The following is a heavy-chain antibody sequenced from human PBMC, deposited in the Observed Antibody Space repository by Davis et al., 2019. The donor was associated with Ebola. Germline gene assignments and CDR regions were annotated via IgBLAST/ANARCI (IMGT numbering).Heavy chain of an antibody. CDR3: ARVGGGYCSSTSCSEGWFDP. CDR1: GDSISSSNW. D-gene: IGHD2-2*03. CDR2: IYHSGST. Sequence: MPSETLSLTCAVSGDSISSSNWWSWVRQPPGKGLEWFGEIYHSGSTNYNPSLKSRVTISVDKSKNQFSLKLSSVTAADTAVYYCARVGGGYCSSTSCSEGWFDPWGQGTLVTVSS. V-gene: IGHV4-4*02. J-gene: IGHJ5*02.